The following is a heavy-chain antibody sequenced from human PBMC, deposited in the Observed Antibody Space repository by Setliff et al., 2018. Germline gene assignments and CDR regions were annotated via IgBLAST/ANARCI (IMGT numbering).Heavy chain of an antibody. J-gene: IGHJ4*02. CDR3: ASAEVVVAP. CDR2: INAANDNT. CDR1: GYTLPNYY. Sequence: ASVKVACKASGYTLPNYYMHWVRQAPGQRLEWMGWINAANDNTKYSQKFQRRVTITRDTSASTVYMELSSVRYEDTAVYYCASAEVVVAPWGQGTLVTVSS. V-gene: IGHV1-3*01. D-gene: IGHD2-15*01.